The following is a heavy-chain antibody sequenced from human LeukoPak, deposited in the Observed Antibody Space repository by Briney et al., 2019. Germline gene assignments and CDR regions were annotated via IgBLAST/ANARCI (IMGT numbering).Heavy chain of an antibody. CDR3: ARDEQQDSSSWYISRGHYYYMDV. Sequence: GGSLRLSCAASGFTFSSYWMSWVRQAPGKGLEWVANIKQDGSEKYYVDSVKGRFTISRDNAKNSLYLQMNSLRAEDTAVYYCARDEQQDSSSWYISRGHYYYMDVWGKGTTVTVSS. CDR2: IKQDGSEK. CDR1: GFTFSSYW. V-gene: IGHV3-7*01. J-gene: IGHJ6*03. D-gene: IGHD6-13*01.